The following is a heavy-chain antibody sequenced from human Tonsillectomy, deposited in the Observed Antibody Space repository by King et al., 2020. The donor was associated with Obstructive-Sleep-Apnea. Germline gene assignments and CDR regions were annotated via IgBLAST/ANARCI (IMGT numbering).Heavy chain of an antibody. D-gene: IGHD3-22*01. Sequence: VQLVESGGGVVQPGRSLRLSCAASGFTFSSYGMHWVRQAPGKGLEWVAVIWYDGSNKYYADSVKGRFTISRDNSKNTLYLQMNSLRAEDTAVYYCAREESSGYERFQHWGQGTLVTVSS. V-gene: IGHV3-33*01. J-gene: IGHJ1*01. CDR1: GFTFSSYG. CDR3: AREESSGYERFQH. CDR2: IWYDGSNK.